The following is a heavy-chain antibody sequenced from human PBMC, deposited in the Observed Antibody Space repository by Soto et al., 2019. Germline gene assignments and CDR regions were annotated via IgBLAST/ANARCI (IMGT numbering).Heavy chain of an antibody. CDR3: AKRRERYYAFWSARAPSWFDP. CDR1: GGSFSGYY. Sequence: SETLSLTCAVYGGSFSGYYWSWIRQPPGKGLEWIGEINHSGSTNYNPSLKSRVTISVDTSKNQFSLKLSSVTAADTAVYYCAKRRERYYAFWSARAPSWFDPWGQGTLVT. J-gene: IGHJ5*02. D-gene: IGHD3-3*01. V-gene: IGHV4-34*01. CDR2: INHSGST.